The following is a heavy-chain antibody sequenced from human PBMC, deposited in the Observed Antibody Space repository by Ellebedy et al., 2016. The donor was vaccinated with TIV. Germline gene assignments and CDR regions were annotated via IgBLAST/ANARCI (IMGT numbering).Heavy chain of an antibody. D-gene: IGHD3-10*01. CDR2: ISSSSSYT. CDR1: GFTFSDYY. V-gene: IGHV3-11*06. CDR3: AREIYGSGSLNWFDP. J-gene: IGHJ5*02. Sequence: GESLKISCAASGFTFSDYYMSWIRQAPGKGLEWVSYISSSSSYTNYADSVKGRFTISRDNAKNSLYLQMNSLRAEDTAVYYCAREIYGSGSLNWFDPWGQGTLVTVSS.